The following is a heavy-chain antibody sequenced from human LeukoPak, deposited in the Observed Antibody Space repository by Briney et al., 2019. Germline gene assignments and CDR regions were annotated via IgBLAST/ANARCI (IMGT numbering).Heavy chain of an antibody. Sequence: GGSLRLSCAASGFSISNSAMSWVRQAPGKGLEWVSLIVASSGSTFYADSVKGRFTISRDSSKNMLYLQMNSLRAEDMAVYYCAKGAYDYIEMGYFDYWGQGTLVTVSS. D-gene: IGHD5-12*01. CDR2: IVASSGST. CDR3: AKGAYDYIEMGYFDY. J-gene: IGHJ4*02. CDR1: GFSISNSA. V-gene: IGHV3-23*01.